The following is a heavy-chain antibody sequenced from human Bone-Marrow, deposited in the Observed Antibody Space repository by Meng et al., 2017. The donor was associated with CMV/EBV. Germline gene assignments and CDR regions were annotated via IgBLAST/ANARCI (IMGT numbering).Heavy chain of an antibody. CDR3: ARIYLDYDFWSGYENYYGMDV. Sequence: SETLSLTCTVSGGSISSSSYYWGWIRQPPGKGLEWIGSIYYSGSTYYNPSLKSRVTISVDTSKNQFSLKLSSVTAADTAVYYCARIYLDYDFWSGYENYYGMDVWGQGTTVTFSS. CDR1: GGSISSSSYY. D-gene: IGHD3-3*01. CDR2: IYYSGST. J-gene: IGHJ6*02. V-gene: IGHV4-39*01.